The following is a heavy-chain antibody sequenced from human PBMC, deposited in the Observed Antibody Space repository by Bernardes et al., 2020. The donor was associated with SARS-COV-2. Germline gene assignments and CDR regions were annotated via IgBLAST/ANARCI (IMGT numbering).Heavy chain of an antibody. Sequence: GGSLRLSCSASGFTFSGYGMHWVRQAPGQGLEYVSGIRGDGGKTHYADSVKDRFTISRDNSKTTLYLQMSSLRPEDTALYYWVKGLFMWGSYGHYWGQGTRVTVSS. CDR2: IRGDGGKT. CDR1: GFTFSGYG. CDR3: VKGLFMWGSYGHY. D-gene: IGHD7-27*01. V-gene: IGHV3-64D*08. J-gene: IGHJ4*02.